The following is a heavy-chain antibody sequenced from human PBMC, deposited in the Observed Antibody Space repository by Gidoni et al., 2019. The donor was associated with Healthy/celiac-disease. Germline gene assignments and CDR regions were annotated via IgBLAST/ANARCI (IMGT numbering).Heavy chain of an antibody. CDR2: INHSGST. V-gene: IGHV4-34*01. J-gene: IGHJ4*02. D-gene: IGHD2-15*01. CDR3: ATSSYCSGGSCYSIPFDY. CDR1: GGSFSSYY. Sequence: QVQLQQWGAGLLKPSETLSLTCAVYGGSFSSYYWCWIRQPPGKGLEGIGEINHSGSTNYNPSLKSRVTISVDTSKNQFSLKLSSVTAADTAVYYCATSSYCSGGSCYSIPFDYWGQGTLVTVSS.